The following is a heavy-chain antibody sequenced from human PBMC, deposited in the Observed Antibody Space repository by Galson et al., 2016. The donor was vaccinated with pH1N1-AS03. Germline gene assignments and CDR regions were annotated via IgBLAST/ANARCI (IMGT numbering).Heavy chain of an antibody. J-gene: IGHJ4*02. CDR2: VNGDGSST. D-gene: IGHD3-10*01. Sequence: SLRLSCAASGFTFSNLWMHWVRQGPGKGLVWVARVNGDGSSTTYADSVKGRLTISRDNAKNTVYLQMISLRAGDTAVYYCATGRGYYYEYWGQGTLVTVSS. CDR1: GFTFSNLW. V-gene: IGHV3-74*01. CDR3: ATGRGYYYEY.